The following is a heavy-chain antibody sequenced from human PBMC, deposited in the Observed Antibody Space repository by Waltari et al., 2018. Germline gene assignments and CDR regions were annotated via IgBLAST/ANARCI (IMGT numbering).Heavy chain of an antibody. CDR2: INHSGST. D-gene: IGHD2-15*01. CDR3: ARGFSLAATRSDNNWFDP. CDR1: GGSFSGYY. V-gene: IGHV4-34*01. Sequence: QVQLQQWGAGLLKPSETLSLTCAVYGGSFSGYYWSWIRQPPGKGLEWIGEINHSGSTNYNPSLKSRVPISVDTSKNQFSLKLSSVTAADTAVYYCARGFSLAATRSDNNWFDPWGQGTLVTVSS. J-gene: IGHJ5*02.